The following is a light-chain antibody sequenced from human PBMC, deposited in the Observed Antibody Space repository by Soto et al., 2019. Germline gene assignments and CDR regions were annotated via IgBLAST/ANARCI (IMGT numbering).Light chain of an antibody. Sequence: QSVLTQSPSASASLGASVKLTCTLSSGHSSYAIAWHQQQPEKGPRYLMKLNSDGSHNKGDGIPDRFSGSSSGAERCLTISSLQSEDEADYYCQTWGTGIQVFGGGTKVTVL. J-gene: IGLJ2*01. CDR2: LNSDGSH. CDR3: QTWGTGIQV. V-gene: IGLV4-69*01. CDR1: SGHSSYA.